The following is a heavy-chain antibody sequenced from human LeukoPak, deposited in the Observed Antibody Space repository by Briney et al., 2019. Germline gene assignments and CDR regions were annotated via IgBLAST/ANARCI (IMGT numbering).Heavy chain of an antibody. Sequence: QAGGSLRLSCAASGFTFSSYAMHWVRQAPGKGLEWVSVISYDGSNKYYADSVKGRFTISRDNSKNTLYLQMNSLRAEDTAVYYCARANYSSSSFDYWGQGTLVTVSS. D-gene: IGHD6-6*01. V-gene: IGHV3-30*01. J-gene: IGHJ4*02. CDR1: GFTFSSYA. CDR3: ARANYSSSSFDY. CDR2: ISYDGSNK.